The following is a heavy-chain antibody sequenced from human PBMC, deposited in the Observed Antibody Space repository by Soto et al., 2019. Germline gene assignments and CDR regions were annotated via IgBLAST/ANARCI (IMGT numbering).Heavy chain of an antibody. CDR1: GASISRTGFH. V-gene: IGHV4-39*01. CDR2: LYEGETT. D-gene: IGHD3-10*01. J-gene: IGHJ4*02. Sequence: PSETLSLTCAVSGASISRTGFHWGWIRQPPGQGLEWIGSLYEGETTFYNSSLKSRVTISADTSKNHFSLKLSSVTAADTAVYYCARRGSGHTFDYWGQGTLVTVPQ. CDR3: ARRGSGHTFDY.